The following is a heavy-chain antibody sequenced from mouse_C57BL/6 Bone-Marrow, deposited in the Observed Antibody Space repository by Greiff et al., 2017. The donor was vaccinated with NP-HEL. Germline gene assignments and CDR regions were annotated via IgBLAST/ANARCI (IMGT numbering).Heavy chain of an antibody. V-gene: IGHV1-18*01. CDR2: INPNNGGT. CDR1: GYTFTDYN. J-gene: IGHJ4*01. D-gene: IGHD2-1*01. CDR3: ARGNYGNYEGDAMDY. Sequence: EVKLVESGPELVKPGASVKIPCKASGYTFTDYNMDWVKQSHGKSLEWIGDINPNNGGTIYNQKFKGKATLTVDKSSSTAYMELRSLTSEDTAVYYCARGNYGNYEGDAMDYWGQGTSVTVSS.